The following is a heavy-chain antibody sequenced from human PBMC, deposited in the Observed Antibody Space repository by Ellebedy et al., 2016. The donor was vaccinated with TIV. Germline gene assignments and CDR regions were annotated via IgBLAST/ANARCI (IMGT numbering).Heavy chain of an antibody. J-gene: IGHJ4*02. CDR3: ARDGIVGGPTEYYFDS. Sequence: GESLKISCEASGFPFSTYWMHWVRQVPGKGLVWVSRLSPDGTDGNQADSVRGRFSMSRDNAKNTVYLHMYSLRAEDTAVYYCARDGIVGGPTEYYFDSWGQGTLVTASS. CDR1: GFPFSTYW. CDR2: LSPDGTDG. V-gene: IGHV3-74*01. D-gene: IGHD1-26*01.